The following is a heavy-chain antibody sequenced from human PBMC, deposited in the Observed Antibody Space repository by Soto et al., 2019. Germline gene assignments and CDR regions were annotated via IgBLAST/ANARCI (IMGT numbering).Heavy chain of an antibody. CDR2: IYHSGST. V-gene: IGHV4-4*02. CDR1: GGSISSSNW. J-gene: IGHJ6*02. CDR3: ARVAIEEASSGWYDYYYYYGMDV. Sequence: SETLSLTCAVSGGSISSSNWWSWVRQPPGKGLEWIGEIYHSGSTNYNPSLKSRVTISVDKSKNQFSLKLSSVTAADTAVYYCARVAIEEASSGWYDYYYYYGMDVWGQGTTVTVYS. D-gene: IGHD6-19*01.